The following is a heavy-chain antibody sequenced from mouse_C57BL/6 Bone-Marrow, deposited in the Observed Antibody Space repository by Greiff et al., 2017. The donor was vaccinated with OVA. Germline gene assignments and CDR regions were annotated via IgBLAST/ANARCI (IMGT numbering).Heavy chain of an antibody. CDR2: IHPNSGST. V-gene: IGHV1-64*01. CDR3: ASPYGSSYVKAMDY. D-gene: IGHD1-1*01. Sequence: VQLQQPGAELVKPGASVKLSCKASGYTFTSYWMHWVKQRPGQGLEWIGMIHPNSGSTNYNEKFKSKATLTVDKSSSTAYMQLSSLTSEDSAVYYCASPYGSSYVKAMDYWGQGTSVTVSS. CDR1: GYTFTSYW. J-gene: IGHJ4*01.